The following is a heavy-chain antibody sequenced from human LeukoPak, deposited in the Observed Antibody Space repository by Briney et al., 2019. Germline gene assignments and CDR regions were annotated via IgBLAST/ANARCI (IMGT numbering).Heavy chain of an antibody. CDR3: AGQRLPDAFDI. Sequence: ASVKVSCKASGYTFTSYDINWVRQATGQGLEWMGWMNPNSGNTGYAQKFQGRVTITRNTSISTAYMELSSLRSEDTAVYYCAGQRLPDAFDIWGQGTMVTVSS. J-gene: IGHJ3*02. V-gene: IGHV1-8*03. CDR1: GYTFTSYD. CDR2: MNPNSGNT.